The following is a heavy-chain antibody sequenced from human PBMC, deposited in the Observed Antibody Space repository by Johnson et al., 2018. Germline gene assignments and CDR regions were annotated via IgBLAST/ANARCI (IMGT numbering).Heavy chain of an antibody. CDR2: IYYSGST. CDR1: GGSISSYY. Sequence: VQLQESGPGLVKPSETLSLTCTVSGGSISSYYWSWIRQPPGKGLEWIGYIYYSGSTNYNPSLKSRVTISVDTSKNQFSLKLSSVTAADTAVYYCARYCSSTSCSDYYYYYMDVWGKGTTVTVSS. J-gene: IGHJ6*03. D-gene: IGHD2-2*01. CDR3: ARYCSSTSCSDYYYYYMDV. V-gene: IGHV4-59*01.